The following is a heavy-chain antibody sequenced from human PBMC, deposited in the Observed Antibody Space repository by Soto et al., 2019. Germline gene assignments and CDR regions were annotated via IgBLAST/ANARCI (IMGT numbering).Heavy chain of an antibody. CDR1: GGTFSSYA. V-gene: IGHV1-69*04. Sequence: SVKVSCKASGGTFSSYAISWVRQAPGQGLEWMGRIIPILGIANYAQKFQGRVTITADKSTSTAYMELSSLRSEDTAVYYCAGGYSSSWPHYFDYWGQGTLVTVSS. CDR3: AGGYSSSWPHYFDY. J-gene: IGHJ4*02. CDR2: IIPILGIA. D-gene: IGHD6-13*01.